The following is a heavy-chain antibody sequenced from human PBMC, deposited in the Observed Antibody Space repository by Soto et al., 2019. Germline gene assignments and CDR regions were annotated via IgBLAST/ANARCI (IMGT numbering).Heavy chain of an antibody. CDR3: ARDPGQDEAMDY. J-gene: IGHJ4*02. CDR2: IWHDGKNK. CDR1: GFTFRKFG. V-gene: IGHV3-33*01. Sequence: QVQVVESGGGVVQPGRSLRLSCAASGFTFRKFGMHWVRQAPGKGLEWVAVIWHDGKNKYYADSAKGRFTISRDNSKKTLYLQMDSLRAEDTAVYYCARDPGQDEAMDYWGQGTLVTVSS.